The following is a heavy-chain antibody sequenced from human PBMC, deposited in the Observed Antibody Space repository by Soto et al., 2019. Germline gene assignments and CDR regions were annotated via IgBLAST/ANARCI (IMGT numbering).Heavy chain of an antibody. Sequence: QVQLVQSGAEVKKPGASVKVSCKASGYTFTSYGISWVRQAPGQGLEWMGWISAYNGNTNYAQKLQGRVTMTTDTSTGKAYRELRSLRSDDTAVDYCASTHNRGNWEVDYWGRGTLVTVSS. CDR2: ISAYNGNT. V-gene: IGHV1-18*01. CDR1: GYTFTSYG. D-gene: IGHD7-27*01. J-gene: IGHJ4*02. CDR3: ASTHNRGNWEVDY.